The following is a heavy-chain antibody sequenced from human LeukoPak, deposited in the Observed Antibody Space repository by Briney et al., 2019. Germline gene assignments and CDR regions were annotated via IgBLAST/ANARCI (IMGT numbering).Heavy chain of an antibody. J-gene: IGHJ4*02. V-gene: IGHV4-59*01. CDR1: GGSISSCY. CDR3: VRANHFDY. Sequence: PSETLSLTCTVSGGSISSCYWSWFRQPPGKGLEWIGDIYYSGSTNYNPSLKSRVTISVDTSKNQFSLKLTSVTAADTAVYFCVRANHFDYWGQGTLVTVSS. CDR2: IYYSGST.